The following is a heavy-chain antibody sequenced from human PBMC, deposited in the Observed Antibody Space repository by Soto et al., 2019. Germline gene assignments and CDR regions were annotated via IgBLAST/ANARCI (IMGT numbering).Heavy chain of an antibody. CDR3: MLGSGWKDFDY. Sequence: SETLSLTCTVSGGSISSGDYYWSWIRQPPGKGLEWIGYIYYSGSTYYNPSLKSRVTISVDTSKNQFSLKLRSVTAADTAVYYCMLGSGWKDFDYWGQGTLVTAPQ. J-gene: IGHJ4*02. CDR1: GGSISSGDYY. V-gene: IGHV4-30-4*01. CDR2: IYYSGST. D-gene: IGHD3-22*01.